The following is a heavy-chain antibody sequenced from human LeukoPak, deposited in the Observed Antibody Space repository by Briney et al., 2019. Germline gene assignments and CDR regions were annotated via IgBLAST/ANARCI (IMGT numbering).Heavy chain of an antibody. CDR2: ISAYNGNT. Sequence: GASVKVSCKASGYTFTSYGISSVRQAPGQGGEWIVWISAYNGNTNYAQKLQGRVTMTTDTSTSTAYMELRSLRSDDTAVYYCARVGYGSGWYSLDFDYWGQGTLVTVSS. CDR3: ARVGYGSGWYSLDFDY. D-gene: IGHD6-19*01. CDR1: GYTFTSYG. J-gene: IGHJ4*02. V-gene: IGHV1-18*01.